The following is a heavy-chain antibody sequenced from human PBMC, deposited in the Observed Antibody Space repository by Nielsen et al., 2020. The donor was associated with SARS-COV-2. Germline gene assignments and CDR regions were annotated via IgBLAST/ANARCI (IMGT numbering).Heavy chain of an antibody. J-gene: IGHJ4*02. CDR2: INPNSGGT. CDR3: ARILVWLDYYDSSGYPDY. CDR1: GFTFSSYA. V-gene: IGHV1-2*02. D-gene: IGHD3-22*01. Sequence: GESLKISCAASGFTFSSYAMHWVRQAPGQGLEWMGWINPNSGGTNYAQKFQGRVSMTRDTSISTAYMELSRLRSDDTAVYYCARILVWLDYYDSSGYPDYWGQGTLVTVSS.